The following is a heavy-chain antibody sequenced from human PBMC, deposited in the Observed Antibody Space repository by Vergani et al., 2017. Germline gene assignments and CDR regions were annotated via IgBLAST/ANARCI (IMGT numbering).Heavy chain of an antibody. CDR3: ARRGEIVVVPAAISLPAPSPVDAFDI. CDR2: IYPGDSDT. V-gene: IGHV5-51*01. J-gene: IGHJ3*02. D-gene: IGHD2-2*02. Sequence: EVQLVQSGAEVKKPGESLKISCKGSGYSFTSYWNGWVRQMPGKGLEWMGIIYPGDSDTRYSPSFQGQVTISADKSTSTAYLQWSSLKASDTAMYYCARRGEIVVVPAAISLPAPSPVDAFDIWGQGTMVTVSS. CDR1: GYSFTSYW.